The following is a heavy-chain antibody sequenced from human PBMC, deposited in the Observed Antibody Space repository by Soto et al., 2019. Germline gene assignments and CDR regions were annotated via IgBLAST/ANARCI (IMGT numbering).Heavy chain of an antibody. Sequence: EVQLVQSGAEVKKPGESLKISCKGSGYSFTNYWIGWVRQMPGKGLEWMGVIYPGDSDTRYSPSLQGQVTISADKSNSTAYLQWSSLKASDTAMYYCARRRSGSFGPDVFDVWGQGTMVTVSS. CDR3: ARRRSGSFGPDVFDV. CDR2: IYPGDSDT. CDR1: GYSFTNYW. D-gene: IGHD1-26*01. V-gene: IGHV5-51*01. J-gene: IGHJ3*01.